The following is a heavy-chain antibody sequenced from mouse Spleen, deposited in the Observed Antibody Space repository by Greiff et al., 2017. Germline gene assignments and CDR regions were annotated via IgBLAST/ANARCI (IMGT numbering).Heavy chain of an antibody. V-gene: IGHV1-74*01. J-gene: IGHJ1*01. CDR2: IHPSDSDT. CDR1: GYTFTSYW. CDR3: AIEGLLYYGSSPYWYFDV. D-gene: IGHD1-1*01. Sequence: QVQLKEPGAELVKPGASVKVSCKASGYTFTSYWMHWVKQRPGQGLEWIGRIHPSDSDTNYNQKFKGKATLTVDKSSSTAYMQLSSLTSEDSAVYYCAIEGLLYYGSSPYWYFDVWGAGTTVTVSS.